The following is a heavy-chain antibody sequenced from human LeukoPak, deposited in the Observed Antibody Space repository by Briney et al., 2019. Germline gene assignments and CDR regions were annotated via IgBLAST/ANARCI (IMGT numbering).Heavy chain of an antibody. Sequence: ASVRVSCKTSGYSFTAHYIHWVRQAPGQGLEWMGWINPNSDGTSYAQKFQGRVTMTRDTSINTVYMELNRLTSDDTAVYYCARGSGRFHFDYWGQGTPVTVSS. J-gene: IGHJ4*02. V-gene: IGHV1-2*02. CDR2: INPNSDGT. CDR1: GYSFTAHY. D-gene: IGHD1-26*01. CDR3: ARGSGRFHFDY.